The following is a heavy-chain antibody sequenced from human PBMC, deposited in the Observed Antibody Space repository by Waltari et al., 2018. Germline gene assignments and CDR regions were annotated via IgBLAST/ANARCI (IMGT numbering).Heavy chain of an antibody. CDR1: GYTFTSYG. CDR3: ARHGDIVVVPAAIVQPYYYYYMDV. J-gene: IGHJ6*03. CDR2: ISAYNGNT. Sequence: QVQLVQSGAEVKKPGASVKVSCKASGYTFTSYGISWVRQAPGQGLEWMGWISAYNGNTNYAQKLQGRVTMTTDTTTSTADRGLGGLGSDDTAVYYCARHGDIVVVPAAIVQPYYYYYMDVWGKGTTVTVSS. D-gene: IGHD2-2*02. V-gene: IGHV1-18*01.